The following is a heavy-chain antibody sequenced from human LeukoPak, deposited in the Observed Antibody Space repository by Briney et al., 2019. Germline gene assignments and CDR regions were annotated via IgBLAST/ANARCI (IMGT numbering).Heavy chain of an antibody. D-gene: IGHD6-19*01. CDR3: ANLVAGTKNFDC. CDR2: ISSGGDDT. CDR1: GFTFSSSA. J-gene: IGHJ4*02. V-gene: IGHV3-23*01. Sequence: GGSLRLSCAASGFTFSSSAMSWVRQAPGKGLEWVSTISSGGDDTYYADSVKARFPISRDNSKNPLYLQMNSLRAEDPAVYYCANLVAGTKNFDCWGQGTLVTVSS.